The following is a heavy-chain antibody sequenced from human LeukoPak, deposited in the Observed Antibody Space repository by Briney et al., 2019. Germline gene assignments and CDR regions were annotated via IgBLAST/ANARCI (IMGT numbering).Heavy chain of an antibody. CDR3: AKDLNWGGR. D-gene: IGHD7-27*01. Sequence: PGGSLRLSCAASGFTFSIYAMSWVRQAPGKGLEWVSLISGSGDSTYYADSVKGRFTISRDNSKNTLYLQINSLRAEDTAVYYCAKDLNWGGRWGQGTLVTVSS. CDR1: GFTFSIYA. CDR2: ISGSGDST. V-gene: IGHV3-23*01. J-gene: IGHJ4*02.